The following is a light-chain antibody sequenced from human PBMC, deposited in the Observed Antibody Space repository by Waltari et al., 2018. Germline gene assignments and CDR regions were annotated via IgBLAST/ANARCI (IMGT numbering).Light chain of an antibody. J-gene: IGLJ1*01. CDR3: QSYDSSLRGFYV. Sequence: QSVLPPPPSLSGAPGQRVTISCPGSSSNIGAGSGVWCYQQFPGTAPKLLIDDNTNRPSGVPARFSGSKSGTSASLAITGLQAEDEADYYCQSYDSSLRGFYVFGTGTKVTV. CDR2: DNT. V-gene: IGLV1-40*01. CDR1: SSNIGAGSG.